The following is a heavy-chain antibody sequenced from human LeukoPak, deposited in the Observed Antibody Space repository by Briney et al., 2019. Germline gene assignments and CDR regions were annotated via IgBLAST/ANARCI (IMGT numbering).Heavy chain of an antibody. V-gene: IGHV4-39*07. J-gene: IGHJ4*02. D-gene: IGHD4-17*01. CDR1: GGSISSSSYY. Sequence: SETLSLTCTVSGGSISSSSYYWGWIRQPPGKGLEWIGSIYYSGSTYYNPSLKSRVTISVDTSKNQFSLKLSSVTAADTAVYYCARDSYGDYYFDYWGQGTLVTVSS. CDR2: IYYSGST. CDR3: ARDSYGDYYFDY.